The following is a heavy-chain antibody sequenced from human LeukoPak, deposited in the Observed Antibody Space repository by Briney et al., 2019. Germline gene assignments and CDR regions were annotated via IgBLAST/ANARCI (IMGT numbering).Heavy chain of an antibody. D-gene: IGHD3-3*02. CDR1: GFTFSSYG. CDR3: AKGRIYPDY. J-gene: IGHJ4*02. Sequence: GGSLRLSCAASGFTFSSYGMHWVRQAPGKGLEWVSAISGSGDSTYYADSVKGRFTISRDNSKNTLYLQMSSLRAEDTAVYYCAKGRIYPDYWGQGTLVTVSS. V-gene: IGHV3-23*01. CDR2: ISGSGDST.